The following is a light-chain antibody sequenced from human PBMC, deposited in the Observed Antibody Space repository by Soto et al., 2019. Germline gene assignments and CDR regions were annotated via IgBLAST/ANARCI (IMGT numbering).Light chain of an antibody. Sequence: DIQMTQSPSTLSGSVGDRVTITCRASQTISSWLAWYQQKPGKAPKLLIYKASTLKSGVPSRFSGSESGTEFTPTISSLQPDYFATYYRQHYNSYSEAFGQGTKVDIK. J-gene: IGKJ1*01. V-gene: IGKV1-5*03. CDR3: QHYNSYSEA. CDR2: KAS. CDR1: QTISSW.